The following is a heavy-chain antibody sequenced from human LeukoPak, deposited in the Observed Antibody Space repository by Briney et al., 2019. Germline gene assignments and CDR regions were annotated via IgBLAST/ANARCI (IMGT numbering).Heavy chain of an antibody. J-gene: IGHJ4*02. D-gene: IGHD5-12*01. CDR3: ARYFWAIVALDY. Sequence: GGSLRLSCAASGFTFSSYAMSWVRQAPGKGLEWVAVIWYDGSKKYYADSVKGRFTISRDNSNNTLSLQMNSLRGEDTAMYYCARYFWAIVALDYWGQGILVTVFS. V-gene: IGHV3-33*08. CDR2: IWYDGSKK. CDR1: GFTFSSYA.